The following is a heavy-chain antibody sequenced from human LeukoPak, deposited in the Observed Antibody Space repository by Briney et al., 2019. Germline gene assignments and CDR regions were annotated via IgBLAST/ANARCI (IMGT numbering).Heavy chain of an antibody. Sequence: GGSLRLSCAASGFTFSSYGMHWVRQAPGKGLEWVAVISYDGSNKYYADSVKGRFTISRDNSKNTLYLQMNSLRAEDTAVYYCAKVTPRQQLVPYFQYWGQGTLVTVSS. CDR3: AKVTPRQQLVPYFQY. V-gene: IGHV3-30*18. CDR1: GFTFSSYG. J-gene: IGHJ1*01. D-gene: IGHD6-13*01. CDR2: ISYDGSNK.